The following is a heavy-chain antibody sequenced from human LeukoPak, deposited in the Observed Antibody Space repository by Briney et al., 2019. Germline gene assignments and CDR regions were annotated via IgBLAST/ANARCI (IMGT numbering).Heavy chain of an antibody. CDR3: ARETYYYGSGSYSFFDY. D-gene: IGHD3-10*01. CDR2: IYYSGST. V-gene: IGHV4-59*12. CDR1: GGSINMY. J-gene: IGHJ4*02. Sequence: PSETLSLTCTVSGGSINMYWSWIRQPPGKGLEWIGYIYYSGSTNYNPSLKSRVTISVDTSKNQFSLKLSSVTAADTAVYYCARETYYYGSGSYSFFDYWGQGTLVTVSS.